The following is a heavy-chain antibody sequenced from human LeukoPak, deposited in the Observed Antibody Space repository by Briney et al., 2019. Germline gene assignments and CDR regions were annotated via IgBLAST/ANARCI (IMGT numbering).Heavy chain of an antibody. J-gene: IGHJ4*02. CDR3: AKGPVRGSYRYGYFDY. V-gene: IGHV3-43D*03. D-gene: IGHD3-16*02. CDR2: ISWDGGST. Sequence: GGSLRLSWAASGFTFDDYAMHWVRQAPGKGRGWVSLISWDGGSTYYADSVKGRFTISRDNSRNSLYLQMNSLRAEDTALYYCAKGPVRGSYRYGYFDYWGQGTLVTVSS. CDR1: GFTFDDYA.